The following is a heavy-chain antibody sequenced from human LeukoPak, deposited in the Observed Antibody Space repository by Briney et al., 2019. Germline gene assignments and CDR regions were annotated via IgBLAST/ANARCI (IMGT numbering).Heavy chain of an antibody. CDR2: FDPEDGET. Sequence: ASVKVSCKASGYTFTSYYMHWVRQAPGKGLEWMGGFDPEDGETIYAQKFQGRATMTEDTSTDTAYMELSSLRSEDTAVYYCATDLGGATTTGAFDIWGQGTMVTVSS. CDR1: GYTFTSYY. J-gene: IGHJ3*02. CDR3: ATDLGGATTTGAFDI. V-gene: IGHV1-24*01. D-gene: IGHD1-26*01.